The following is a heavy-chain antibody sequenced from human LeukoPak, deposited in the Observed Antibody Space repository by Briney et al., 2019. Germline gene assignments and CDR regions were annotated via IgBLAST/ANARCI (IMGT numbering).Heavy chain of an antibody. J-gene: IGHJ4*02. V-gene: IGHV3-64D*09. CDR3: VKITSVAGGDC. CDR1: GFTLSAYA. D-gene: IGHD1-14*01. CDR2: ISNNGGSS. Sequence: GGSLRLSCSASGFTLSAYAMYWVRQAPGKGLEYVSGISNNGGSSFYADSVKGRFTISRDNSKNTLYLQMSSLRAEDTAVYYCVKITSVAGGDCWGQGTRLTVSS.